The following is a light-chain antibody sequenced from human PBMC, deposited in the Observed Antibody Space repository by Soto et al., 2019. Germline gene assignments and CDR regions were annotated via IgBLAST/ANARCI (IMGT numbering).Light chain of an antibody. CDR1: HSVSNNY. CDR2: DAS. J-gene: IGKJ5*01. V-gene: IGKV3-11*01. CDR3: QQRSNWPPSIT. Sequence: EIVLTQSPGTLALAPGERATLSCRASHSVSNNYLAWYQQKPGQAPRLLIXDASNRATGIPARFSGSGSGTDFTLTISSLEPQDFAVYYCQQRSNWPPSITFGQGTRLEIK.